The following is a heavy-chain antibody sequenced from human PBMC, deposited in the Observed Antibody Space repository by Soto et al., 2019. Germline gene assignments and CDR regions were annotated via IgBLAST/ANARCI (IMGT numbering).Heavy chain of an antibody. CDR1: GFTFSSYG. J-gene: IGHJ4*02. CDR2: ISYDGSNK. CDR3: AKGTISGVVITWVDY. V-gene: IGHV3-30*18. D-gene: IGHD3-3*01. Sequence: XESLSLSCAASGFTFSSYGMHWVRQAPGKGLEWVAVISYDGSNKYYADSVKGRFTISRDNSKNTLYLQMNSLRAEDTAVYYCAKGTISGVVITWVDYWGQGTLVTVSS.